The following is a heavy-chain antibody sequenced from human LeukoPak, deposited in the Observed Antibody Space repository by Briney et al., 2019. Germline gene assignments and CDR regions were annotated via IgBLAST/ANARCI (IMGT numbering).Heavy chain of an antibody. J-gene: IGHJ3*02. Sequence: GGSLRLSCAASDSTFSKSWMSWVRQAPGKGLEWVATINHDGSEKFYVHSVEGRFTISRDYAENSLSLHMNSPRAEDTAVFYCAGGDFDIWGQGTVVTVSS. V-gene: IGHV3-7*01. CDR1: DSTFSKSW. CDR2: INHDGSEK. CDR3: AGGDFDI.